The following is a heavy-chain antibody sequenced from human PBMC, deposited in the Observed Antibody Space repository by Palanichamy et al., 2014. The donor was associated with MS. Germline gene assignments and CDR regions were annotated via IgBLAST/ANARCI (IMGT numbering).Heavy chain of an antibody. J-gene: IGHJ4*02. D-gene: IGHD3-10*01. CDR2: INPNSGAT. V-gene: IGHV1-2*02. CDR1: GYTFTGYY. Sequence: QVQLVQSGAEVKKPGASVKVSCKASGYTFTGYYIHWVRQAPGQGLEWMGWINPNSGATNYAQKFQGRVTMTRDTSISTAYMELSRLSSDDTAVYYCARVGEYGSGSYLLYWGQGAPVTVSS. CDR3: ARVGEYGSGSYLLY.